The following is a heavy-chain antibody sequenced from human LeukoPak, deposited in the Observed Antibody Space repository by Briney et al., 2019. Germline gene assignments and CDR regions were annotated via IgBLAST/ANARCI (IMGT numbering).Heavy chain of an antibody. CDR1: GLNFRNYA. CDR2: FGGSGGSGGSET. Sequence: GGSLRLSCAASGLNFRNYALHWVRQAPGMGLEWVSGFGGSGGSGGSETLYADSVKGRFTISRDNAKNSLYLQMNSLRAEDTAVYYCARYYYDSSGYYGPEEDAFDIWGQGTMVTVSS. V-gene: IGHV3-23*01. D-gene: IGHD3-22*01. CDR3: ARYYYDSSGYYGPEEDAFDI. J-gene: IGHJ3*02.